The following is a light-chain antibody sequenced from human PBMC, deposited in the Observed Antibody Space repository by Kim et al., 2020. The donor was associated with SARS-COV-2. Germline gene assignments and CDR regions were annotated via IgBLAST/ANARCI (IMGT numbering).Light chain of an antibody. J-gene: IGKJ5*01. CDR2: GAS. CDR3: QQLGGSPEIT. Sequence: PGERVTLSCRASQTVGGNFLAWYQHKFGQAPRLLLYGASSRASGISDRFSGSGSGTDFTLTISRLEPEDSAVYYCQQLGGSPEITFGQGTRLEIK. CDR1: QTVGGNF. V-gene: IGKV3-20*01.